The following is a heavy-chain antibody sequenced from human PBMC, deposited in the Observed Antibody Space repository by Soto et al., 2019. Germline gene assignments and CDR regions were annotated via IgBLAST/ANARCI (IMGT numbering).Heavy chain of an antibody. J-gene: IGHJ3*02. D-gene: IGHD3-10*01. CDR3: AKDEALLWFGELFNGAFDI. CDR2: ISYDGSNK. Sequence: QVQLVESGGGVVQPGRSLRLSCAASGFTFSSYGMHWVRQAPGKGLEWVAVISYDGSNKYYADSVKGRFTISRDNSKNTLYLQMNSLRADDTAVYYCAKDEALLWFGELFNGAFDIWGQGTMVTVSS. V-gene: IGHV3-30*18. CDR1: GFTFSSYG.